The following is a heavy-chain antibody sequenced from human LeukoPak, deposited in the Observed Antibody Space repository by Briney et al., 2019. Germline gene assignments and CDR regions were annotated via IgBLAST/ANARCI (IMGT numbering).Heavy chain of an antibody. CDR2: IYYSGST. D-gene: IGHD2/OR15-2a*01. J-gene: IGHJ4*02. Sequence: PSETLSLTCTVSGGSVSSGGYYWSWIRQPPGKGLEWIGYIYYSGSTNYNPSLKSRVTISVDTSKNQFSLKLSSVTAADTAVYYCARDFSAGKGRYYFDYWGQGTLVTVSS. V-gene: IGHV4-61*08. CDR1: GGSVSSGGYY. CDR3: ARDFSAGKGRYYFDY.